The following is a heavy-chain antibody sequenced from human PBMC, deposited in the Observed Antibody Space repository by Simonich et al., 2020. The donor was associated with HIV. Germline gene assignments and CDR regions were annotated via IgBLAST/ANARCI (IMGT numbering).Heavy chain of an antibody. J-gene: IGHJ4*02. Sequence: QVQLVQSGVEVKKPGASVKVSCKASGYTFTSYGITWVRQAPGQGLEWMGWITAYNGNTNYAQKFPGRVTMTADTSTTTAYMELRSLRSDDTAVYYCARGLDYYFDYWGQGTLVTVSS. V-gene: IGHV1-18*01. CDR1: GYTFTSYG. CDR3: ARGLDYYFDY. CDR2: ITAYNGNT. D-gene: IGHD5-12*01.